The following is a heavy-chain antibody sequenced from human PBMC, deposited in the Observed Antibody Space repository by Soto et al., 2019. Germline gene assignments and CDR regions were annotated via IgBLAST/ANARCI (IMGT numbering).Heavy chain of an antibody. V-gene: IGHV3-30-3*01. CDR1: GFTFSSYA. CDR2: ISYDGSNK. Sequence: GGSLRLSCAASGFTFSSYAMHWVRQAPGKGLEWVAVISYDGSNKYYADSVKGRFTISRDNSKNTLYLQMNSLRAEDTAVYYCARDLGQYDFWSGYYTGTTGFGVWGQGTKVTFS. J-gene: IGHJ6*01. CDR3: ARDLGQYDFWSGYYTGTTGFGV. D-gene: IGHD3-3*01.